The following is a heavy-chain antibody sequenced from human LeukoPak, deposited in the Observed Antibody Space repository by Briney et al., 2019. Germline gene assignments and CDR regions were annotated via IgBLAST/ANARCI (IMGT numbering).Heavy chain of an antibody. J-gene: IGHJ5*02. CDR2: INHSGST. CDR3: ARHDSSSYYWFDP. CDR1: GGSFSGYY. Sequence: SSETLSLTCAVYGGSFSGYYWSWIRQPPGKGLEWIGEINHSGSTNYNPSLKSRVTISVDTSKNQFSLKLSSVTAADTAVYYCARHDSSSYYWFDPWGQGTLVTVSS. V-gene: IGHV4-34*01. D-gene: IGHD6-13*01.